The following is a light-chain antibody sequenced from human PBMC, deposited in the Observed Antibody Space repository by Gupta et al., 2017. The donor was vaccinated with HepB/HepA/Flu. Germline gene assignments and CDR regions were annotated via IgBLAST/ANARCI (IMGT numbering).Light chain of an antibody. V-gene: IGLV2-14*03. CDR1: SSDIDDYSY. CDR3: TSYTTTTSTWV. J-gene: IGLJ3*02. Sequence: QSALTQPASVSGSPGQSITISCTGTSSDIDDYSYVSWYQQHPGKAPKLMIYDVRNRPSGVSNRFSGSKSGDTASLTISGLQAEDEADYYCTSYTTTTSTWVFGGGTKLTVL. CDR2: DVR.